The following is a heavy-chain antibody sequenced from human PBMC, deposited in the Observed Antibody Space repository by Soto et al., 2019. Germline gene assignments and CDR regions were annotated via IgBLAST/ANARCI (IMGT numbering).Heavy chain of an antibody. CDR1: GGSINSGDYY. CDR2: ISYTGST. J-gene: IGHJ5*02. CDR3: ARDELGGGDYFDP. V-gene: IGHV4-30-4*01. D-gene: IGHD7-27*01. Sequence: SETPSLTCTVSGGSINSGDYYWSWIRHPPGKGLEWIGFISYTGSTHYNLSPSLKSRVTISIDMSKNLFSLKLRSVTAADTAVYLGARDELGGGDYFDPWGQGTLVSVSS.